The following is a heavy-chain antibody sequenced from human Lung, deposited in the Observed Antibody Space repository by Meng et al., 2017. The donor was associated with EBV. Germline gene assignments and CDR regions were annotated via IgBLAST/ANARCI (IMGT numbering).Heavy chain of an antibody. Sequence: QVQLVQSGSELKKRGASVKVSCKASGYTFTSYAMNLVRQAPGQGLEWMGWINTNTGNPTYAQGFTGRFAFSLDTSVSTAYLQISSLKAEDTAVYYCARETLGYCSSTSCYIGPPDYWGQGTLVTVSS. CDR2: INTNTGNP. CDR3: ARETLGYCSSTSCYIGPPDY. J-gene: IGHJ4*02. V-gene: IGHV7-4-1*02. D-gene: IGHD2-2*01. CDR1: GYTFTSYA.